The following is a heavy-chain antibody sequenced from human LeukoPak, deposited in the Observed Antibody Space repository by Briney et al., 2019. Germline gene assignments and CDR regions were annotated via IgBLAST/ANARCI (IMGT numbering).Heavy chain of an antibody. V-gene: IGHV5-51*01. J-gene: IGHJ5*02. CDR2: IYPGDSDT. Sequence: GESLKISCKGSGYTFSSYWIGWVRQMPGKGLEWMGIIYPGDSDTRYSPSFQGQVTISADKSISTAFLQWSSLKASDSAMYYCARHGSLAEAYNWFDLWGQGTLVTVSS. CDR3: ARHGSLAEAYNWFDL. CDR1: GYTFSSYW. D-gene: IGHD6-13*01.